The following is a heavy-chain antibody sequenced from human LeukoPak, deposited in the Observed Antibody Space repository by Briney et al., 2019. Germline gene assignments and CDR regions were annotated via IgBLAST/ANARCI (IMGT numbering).Heavy chain of an antibody. CDR1: GVSFSSFQ. CDR3: ARDLVTVTKGFDI. CDR2: ISYIGST. Sequence: SETLSLTCTVSGVSFSSFQWSWIRQSPVKGLEWIGYISYIGSTNYNPSLKSRVTISIDTSRNQFSLRLSSVTAADTAVYYCARDLVTVTKGFDIWGQGTMVSVSS. J-gene: IGHJ3*02. D-gene: IGHD4-17*01. V-gene: IGHV4-59*01.